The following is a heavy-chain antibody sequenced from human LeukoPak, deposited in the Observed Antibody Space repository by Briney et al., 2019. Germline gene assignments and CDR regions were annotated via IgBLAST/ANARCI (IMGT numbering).Heavy chain of an antibody. D-gene: IGHD4-11*01. CDR2: FDPEDGET. V-gene: IGHV1-24*01. J-gene: IGHJ6*02. CDR1: GYTLTELS. CDR3: ARDSPDYSIGYYYNIMDV. Sequence: ASVKVSCKVSGYTLTELSMHWVRQAPGKGLEWMGGFDPEDGETIYAQKFQGRVTMTEDTSTDTAYMELSSLRSEDTAVYYCARDSPDYSIGYYYNIMDVWGQGTTVTVSS.